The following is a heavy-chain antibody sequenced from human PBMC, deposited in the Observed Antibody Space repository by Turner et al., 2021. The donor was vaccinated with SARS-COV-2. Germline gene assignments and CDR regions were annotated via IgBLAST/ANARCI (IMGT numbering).Heavy chain of an antibody. CDR1: GGSISSHY. CDR2: IYYSGST. D-gene: IGHD3-16*01. CDR3: ARDPGEGSFDY. Sequence: QLQLPESGPGLVKPSETLSLTCTVSGGSISSHYWRWIRQPPGKGLEWIGYIYYSGSTNYNPSLKIRVTISVDTSKNQFSLKLSAVTAADTAVYYCARDPGEGSFDYWGQGTLVTVSS. J-gene: IGHJ4*02. V-gene: IGHV4-59*11.